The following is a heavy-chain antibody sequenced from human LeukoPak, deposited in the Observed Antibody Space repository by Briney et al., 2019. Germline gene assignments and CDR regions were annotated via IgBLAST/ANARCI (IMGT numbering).Heavy chain of an antibody. Sequence: PSETLSLTCNVSGGSISSGDYFWSWIRQPPGKGLEWIGSIYHSGSTYYNPSLKSRVTISVDTSKNQFSLKLSSVTAADTAVYYCARAPYLEWLLFYFDYWGQGTLVTVSS. CDR3: ARAPYLEWLLFYFDY. CDR1: GGSISSGDYF. V-gene: IGHV4-39*07. CDR2: IYHSGST. D-gene: IGHD3-3*01. J-gene: IGHJ4*02.